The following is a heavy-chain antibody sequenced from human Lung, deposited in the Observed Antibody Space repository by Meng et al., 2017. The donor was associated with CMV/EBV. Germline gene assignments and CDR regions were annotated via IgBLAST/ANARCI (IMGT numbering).Heavy chain of an antibody. Sequence: SCAASGFTFSSFAIHWVRQAPGKGLDWVAVVSYDGTKTYYSDSVKGRFTLYRDNSKKTKYMEISGMGYEDTAMYYCERARFDGDMDVWGQGTPVTVSS. CDR1: GFTFSSFA. D-gene: IGHD5-24*01. CDR3: ERARFDGDMDV. J-gene: IGHJ6*02. CDR2: VSYDGTKT. V-gene: IGHV3-30*04.